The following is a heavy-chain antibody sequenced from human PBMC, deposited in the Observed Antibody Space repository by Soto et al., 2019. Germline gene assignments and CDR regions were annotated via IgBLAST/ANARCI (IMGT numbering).Heavy chain of an antibody. J-gene: IGHJ5*02. Sequence: QVKLVQSGAEVKKPGASVKVSCEXSXYXFFSYGITWVRQAPGQGLEWMGWVSGYNGHTNYAQKFQGRVTMTRDISTTTAYMELRNLRSDDXXVYXXXRLXGPTSSDNWFDPWGQGTLVTVSS. D-gene: IGHD1-26*01. V-gene: IGHV1-18*01. CDR3: XRLXGPTSSDNWFDP. CDR2: VSGYNGHT. CDR1: XYXFFSYG.